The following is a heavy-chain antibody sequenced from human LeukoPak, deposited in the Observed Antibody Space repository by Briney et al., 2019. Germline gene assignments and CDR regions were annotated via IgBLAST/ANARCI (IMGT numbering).Heavy chain of an antibody. V-gene: IGHV4-30-2*01. CDR1: GGSISSGGYS. CDR2: IYHSGST. J-gene: IGHJ4*02. Sequence: SETLSLTCAVFGGSISSGGYSWSWIRQPPGKGLEWIGYIYHSGSTYYNPSLKSRVAISVDRSKNQFSLKLSSVTAADTAVYYCARRFSSGRTFDYWGQGTLVTVSS. CDR3: ARRFSSGRTFDY. D-gene: IGHD6-19*01.